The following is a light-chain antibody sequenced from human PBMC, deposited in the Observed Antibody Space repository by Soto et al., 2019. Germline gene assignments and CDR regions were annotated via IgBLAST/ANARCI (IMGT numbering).Light chain of an antibody. J-gene: IGKJ1*01. CDR3: QQRSSPTWT. Sequence: EIVLTQSPASLSLSPGETATLSCRSSQRVHYLAWYQQKHGQAPRLLIYDISTRATGVPARFSGSGSATEFTLTINNLEPEDFALYYCQQRSSPTWTFGLGTKVDIK. CDR1: QRVHY. V-gene: IGKV3-11*01. CDR2: DIS.